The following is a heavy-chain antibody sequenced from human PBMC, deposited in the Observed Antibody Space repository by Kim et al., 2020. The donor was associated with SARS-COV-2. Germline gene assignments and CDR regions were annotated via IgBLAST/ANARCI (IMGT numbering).Heavy chain of an antibody. CDR3: AKDFGCRGGNCYSWLPPHHFYGMGV. J-gene: IGHJ6*02. Sequence: GGSLRLSCAASGFTFSSYGMHWVRQAPGKGLEWVAVISYDGTSKYYADSVKGRFTISRDNSKNTLYLQMNSLRAEDTALYYCAKDFGCRGGNCYSWLPPHHFYGMGVWGQGNPGNVPS. CDR2: ISYDGTSK. V-gene: IGHV3-30*18. CDR1: GFTFSSYG. D-gene: IGHD2-15*01.